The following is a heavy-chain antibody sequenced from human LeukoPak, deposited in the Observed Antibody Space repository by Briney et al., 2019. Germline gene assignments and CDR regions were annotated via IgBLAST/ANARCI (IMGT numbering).Heavy chain of an antibody. CDR3: ARDGPSAVTTGDAFDI. CDR1: GGSISSCY. J-gene: IGHJ3*02. D-gene: IGHD4-11*01. V-gene: IGHV4-59*12. CDR2: VSYSGST. Sequence: SETLSLTCTVSGGSISSCYWSWIRQPPGKGLEWIGYVSYSGSTNYNPSLKSRVTISIDTSKNQFSLKLSSVTAADTAVYYCARDGPSAVTTGDAFDIWGQGTMVTVSS.